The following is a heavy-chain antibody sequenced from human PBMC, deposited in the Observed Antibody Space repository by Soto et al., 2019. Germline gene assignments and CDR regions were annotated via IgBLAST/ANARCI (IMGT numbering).Heavy chain of an antibody. D-gene: IGHD1-1*01. CDR3: GRSRKGGVDDSFDY. Sequence: QVQLVASGGGVVQQGRSLTLSCEASGFTFRRHAIHWVRQAPGKGLEWVAVISRDGSNEYYEDSVKGRITISRDNSKNTLFLQLNRLRLDDTAVYYCGRSRKGGVDDSFDYLGQGNLVTVSS. CDR2: ISRDGSNE. CDR1: GFTFRRHA. J-gene: IGHJ4*02. V-gene: IGHV3-30-3*01.